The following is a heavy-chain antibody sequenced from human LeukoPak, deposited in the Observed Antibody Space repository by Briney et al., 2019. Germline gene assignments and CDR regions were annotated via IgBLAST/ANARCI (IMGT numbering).Heavy chain of an antibody. CDR2: IRQDGGEK. Sequence: GGSLRLSCAASGFTFRSYGMNWVRQAPGKGLEWVSNIRQDGGEKYYVDAVKGRFTISRDNAKNSLYRKINSRGAEARTVYSCARDASDENGSSSRIHLDYSGQGNPPTVSS. CDR1: GFTFRSYG. V-gene: IGHV3-7*01. CDR3: ARDASDENGSSSRIHLDY. J-gene: IGHJ4*02. D-gene: IGHD6-6*01.